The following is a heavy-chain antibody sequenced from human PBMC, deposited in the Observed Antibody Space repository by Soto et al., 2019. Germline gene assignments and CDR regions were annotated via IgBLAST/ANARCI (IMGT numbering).Heavy chain of an antibody. CDR3: ATRITVFGLLIPPFDP. D-gene: IGHD3-3*01. J-gene: IGHJ5*02. CDR2: INHTGGT. V-gene: IGHV4-34*01. Sequence: PSETLSRTCAVYVGSFNGYYWNWIRQPPGKGLEWIGEINHTGGTHYNPSLKSRVTMSVDTSKNQFSLRLSSVTAADTAIYYCATRITVFGLLIPPFDPWGQGTQVTVSS. CDR1: VGSFNGYY.